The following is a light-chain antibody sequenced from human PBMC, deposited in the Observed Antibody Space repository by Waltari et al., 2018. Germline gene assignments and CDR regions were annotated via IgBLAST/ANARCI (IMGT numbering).Light chain of an antibody. CDR2: GII. J-gene: IGKJ2*03. V-gene: IGKV1-17*01. CDR3: LQHNSFPYS. CDR1: QDISSY. Sequence: DIQMTQYPSSLSASIGDTVTITFRASQDISSYLNWFQQKPGKAPKLLIYGIITLQSGVPSRFSGSGSGTEFTLTISSLQPEDFATYYCLQHNSFPYSFGQGTKVEIK.